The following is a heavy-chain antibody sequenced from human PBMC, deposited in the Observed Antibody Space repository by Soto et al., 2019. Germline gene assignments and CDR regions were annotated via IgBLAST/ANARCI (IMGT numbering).Heavy chain of an antibody. V-gene: IGHV3-48*03. CDR2: ITSSGSTM. J-gene: IGHJ3*01. D-gene: IGHD5-12*01. CDR3: VKEKSIMYSGYDAFDL. Sequence: PGGSLRLSCEASGFAFSSYEMDGVRQAPEKGLEWIAHITSSGSTMYNKDSVKGRFTISRDNAKNSLYLQMNSLRAEDTAVYYCVKEKSIMYSGYDAFDLWGQGTMVTVSS. CDR1: GFAFSSYE.